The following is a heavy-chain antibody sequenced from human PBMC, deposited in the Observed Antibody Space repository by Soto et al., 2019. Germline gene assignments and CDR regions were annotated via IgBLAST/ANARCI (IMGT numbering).Heavy chain of an antibody. CDR3: ARGRVTMVRGLHNYYYGMDV. V-gene: IGHV1-69*13. D-gene: IGHD3-10*01. J-gene: IGHJ6*02. Sequence: ASVKVSCKASGGTFSSYAISWVRQAPGQGLEWMGGIIPIFGTANYAQKFQGRVTITADESTSTAYMELSSLRSEDTAVYYCARGRVTMVRGLHNYYYGMDVWGQGTTVTVSS. CDR2: IIPIFGTA. CDR1: GGTFSSYA.